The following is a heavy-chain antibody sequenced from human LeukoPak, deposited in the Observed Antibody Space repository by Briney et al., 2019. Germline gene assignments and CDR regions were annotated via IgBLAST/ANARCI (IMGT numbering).Heavy chain of an antibody. V-gene: IGHV4-4*02. Sequence: PSGTLSLTCAVSGGSISSSNCWSWVRQPPGKGLEWIGEIYQSGSTSYNPSLKSRVTISLDRSNNQFSLNLRSVTAADSAVYYCAGQTYYDILTGCYTLTTDSFDIWGQGTTVTVAS. D-gene: IGHD3-9*01. CDR3: AGQTYYDILTGCYTLTTDSFDI. CDR1: GGSISSSNC. CDR2: IYQSGST. J-gene: IGHJ3*02.